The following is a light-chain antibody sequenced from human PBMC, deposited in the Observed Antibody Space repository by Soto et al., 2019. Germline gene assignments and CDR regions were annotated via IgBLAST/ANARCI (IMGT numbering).Light chain of an antibody. V-gene: IGKV2-28*01. CDR1: QSLFHSSGYYY. CDR3: MQALQAPRT. Sequence: DIVMTQSPLSLPVTPGEPASISCRSSQSLFHSSGYYYLDWYLQKPGQSPQLLIYLSSIRASGVPDRFSGSGSGTDFPLKISRVEAEDVGVYYCMQALQAPRTFGQGTKVEF. J-gene: IGKJ1*01. CDR2: LSS.